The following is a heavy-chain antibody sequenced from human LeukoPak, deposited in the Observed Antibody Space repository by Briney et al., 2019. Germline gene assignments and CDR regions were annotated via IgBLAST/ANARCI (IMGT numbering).Heavy chain of an antibody. V-gene: IGHV4-59*01. Sequence: SETLSLTCTVSGGPISSYYWSWIRQPPGKGLEWIGYIYYSGSTKYNPSLKSRVTISADTSKNQFSLKLSSVTAADTAVYYCARDGDSSGPYYYFDYWGQGTLVTVSS. CDR3: ARDGDSSGPYYYFDY. J-gene: IGHJ4*02. D-gene: IGHD3-22*01. CDR2: IYYSGST. CDR1: GGPISSYY.